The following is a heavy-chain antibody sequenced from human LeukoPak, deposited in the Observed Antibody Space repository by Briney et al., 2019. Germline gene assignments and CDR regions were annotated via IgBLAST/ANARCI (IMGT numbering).Heavy chain of an antibody. V-gene: IGHV3-23*01. J-gene: IGHJ4*02. D-gene: IGHD5-12*01. CDR3: VRDYSVDRVAH. Sequence: PGGSLRLSCAASGFTFSSYAMSWVRQAPGKGLEWVSAISGSGGSTYYADSVKGRFIISRDNAKHMLYLQMNSLRVEDTAIYYCVRDYSVDRVAHWGQGTLVTISS. CDR2: ISGSGGST. CDR1: GFTFSSYA.